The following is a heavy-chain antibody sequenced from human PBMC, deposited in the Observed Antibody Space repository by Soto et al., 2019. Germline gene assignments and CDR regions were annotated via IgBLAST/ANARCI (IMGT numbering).Heavy chain of an antibody. D-gene: IGHD4-17*01. J-gene: IGHJ5*02. Sequence: SETLSLTCTVSGGSISSGGYYWSWIRQHPGKGLEWIGYIYYSGSTYYNPSLKSRVTISVDTSKNQFSLKLSSVTAADTAMYYCTRLPWADYGGIFDPWGQGTLVTVSS. CDR3: TRLPWADYGGIFDP. CDR1: GGSISSGGYY. V-gene: IGHV4-31*03. CDR2: IYYSGST.